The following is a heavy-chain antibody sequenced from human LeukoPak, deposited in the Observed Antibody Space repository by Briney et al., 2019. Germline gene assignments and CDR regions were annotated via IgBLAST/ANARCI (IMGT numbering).Heavy chain of an antibody. V-gene: IGHV4-34*01. Sequence: KSSETLSLTCAVYGGSFSGYYWSWIRQPPGKGLEWIGEINHSGSTNYNPSLKSRVTISVDTSKNQFSLKLSSVTAADTAVYYCARGEYEYCGGGSCYYSYWGQGTLVTVSS. D-gene: IGHD2-15*01. CDR2: INHSGST. J-gene: IGHJ4*02. CDR3: ARGEYEYCGGGSCYYSY. CDR1: GGSFSGYY.